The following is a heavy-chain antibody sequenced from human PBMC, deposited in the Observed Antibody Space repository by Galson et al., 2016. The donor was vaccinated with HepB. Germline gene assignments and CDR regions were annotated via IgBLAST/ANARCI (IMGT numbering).Heavy chain of an antibody. D-gene: IGHD2-21*01. CDR2: IDPSASET. V-gene: IGHV5-10-1*01. Sequence: QSGAEVKKPGESLRISCKGSGYSFTSYWISWVRQMPGKALAWIARIDPSASETNYSPSFQGHVTISADTSISTAYLQWNSLKASETAMYYCARQRIASSRESMWGQGTMVTVSS. J-gene: IGHJ3*02. CDR1: GYSFTSYW. CDR3: ARQRIASSRESM.